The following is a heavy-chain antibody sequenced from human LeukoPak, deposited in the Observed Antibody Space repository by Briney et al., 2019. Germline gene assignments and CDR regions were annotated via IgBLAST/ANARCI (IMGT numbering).Heavy chain of an antibody. CDR1: GVTFSSYW. V-gene: IGHV3-7*01. CDR2: IKEDGSEK. D-gene: IGHD3-9*01. CDR3: ARATGYLSYFDL. J-gene: IGHJ2*01. Sequence: PGGSLRLSCAVSGVTFSSYWMSWVRQAPGKGLEWVGNIKEDGSEKYYVDSVKGRFTISRDNAKNSLYLQMNSLRAEDTAVYYCARATGYLSYFDLWGRGTLVTVSS.